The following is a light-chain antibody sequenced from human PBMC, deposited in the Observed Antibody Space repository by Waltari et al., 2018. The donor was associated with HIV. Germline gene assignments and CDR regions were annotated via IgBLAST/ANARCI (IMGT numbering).Light chain of an antibody. CDR3: ELYGSSPPLT. CDR2: GAS. J-gene: IGKJ4*01. V-gene: IGKV3-20*01. CDR1: QSVTSSY. Sequence: EIVLTQSPGTLSLSPGEGATLSCRASQSVTSSYVAWYQQKSGQAPRLLTYGASTRATGIPDRFIGGGSGTECTRTISGLEPEDFAVYHCELYGSSPPLTFGGGTKVEIK.